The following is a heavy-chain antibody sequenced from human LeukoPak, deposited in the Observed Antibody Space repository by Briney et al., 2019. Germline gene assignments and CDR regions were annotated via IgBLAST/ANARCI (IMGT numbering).Heavy chain of an antibody. D-gene: IGHD3-22*01. CDR1: GFTFSSYS. CDR3: ARDLFGGATADSRFDY. Sequence: GGSLRLSCAASGFTFSSYSMNWVRQAPGKGLEWVPSISTSSSYIYYADSVKGRFTISRDNAKKSLYLQMSSLRAEDTAVYYCARDLFGGATADSRFDYWGQGALVTVSS. V-gene: IGHV3-21*01. CDR2: ISTSSSYI. J-gene: IGHJ4*02.